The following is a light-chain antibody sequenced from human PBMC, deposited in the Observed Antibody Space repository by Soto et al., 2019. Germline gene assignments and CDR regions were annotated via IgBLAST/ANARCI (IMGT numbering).Light chain of an antibody. CDR1: QNISIW. J-gene: IGKJ1*01. Sequence: DIQMTQSPSTLSASVGDRVTITCRASQNISIWLAWYQQKPGKAPKLLIHRASSLESGVPSRFSGSGSGTEFTLTISSLQPDDFATYYCQQHITYSRTCGQGTKVDIK. CDR2: RAS. CDR3: QQHITYSRT. V-gene: IGKV1-5*03.